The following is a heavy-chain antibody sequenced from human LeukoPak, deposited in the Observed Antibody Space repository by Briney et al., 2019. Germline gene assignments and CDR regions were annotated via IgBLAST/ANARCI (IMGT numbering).Heavy chain of an antibody. D-gene: IGHD2-2*01. V-gene: IGHV3-30*04. J-gene: IGHJ4*02. CDR3: ARSGRYQLSGRFDY. Sequence: GGSLRLSCAASGFTFSSYAMHWVRQAPGKGLEWVAVISYDGSNKYYADSVKGRFTISRDNSKNTLYLQMNSLRAEDTAVYYCARSGRYQLSGRFDYWGQGTLVTVSS. CDR1: GFTFSSYA. CDR2: ISYDGSNK.